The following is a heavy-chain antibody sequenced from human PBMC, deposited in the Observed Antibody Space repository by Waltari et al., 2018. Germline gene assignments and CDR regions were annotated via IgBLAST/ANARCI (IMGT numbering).Heavy chain of an antibody. V-gene: IGHV1-69-2*01. D-gene: IGHD2-15*01. CDR2: VGPKDGET. CDR3: SRSGSDDWFDP. Sequence: EVQLLQSGAEVKKPGATVKISCKSPGYTFTDYYIHWVKQTPGKGLEGMGRVGPKDGETIYAEKFQDRVTISADTSTDTVYMIMNGLRFDDTALYFCSRSGSDDWFDPWGRGTPVTVVS. J-gene: IGHJ5*02. CDR1: GYTFTDYY.